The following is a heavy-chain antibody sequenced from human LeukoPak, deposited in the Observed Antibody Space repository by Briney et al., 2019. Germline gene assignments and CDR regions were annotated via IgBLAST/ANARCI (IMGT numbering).Heavy chain of an antibody. D-gene: IGHD4/OR15-4a*01. CDR2: ISPRGDYI. Sequence: SGGSLRLSCAASGFTFSNSAMNWVRQVPGKGLEWVSSISPRGDYIFYADSVKGRFTMSRDNSKITLYLQMSSLTADDTAVYYCAKGAATTWIDYWGQGTLVTVSS. V-gene: IGHV3-23*01. CDR3: AKGAATTWIDY. CDR1: GFTFSNSA. J-gene: IGHJ4*02.